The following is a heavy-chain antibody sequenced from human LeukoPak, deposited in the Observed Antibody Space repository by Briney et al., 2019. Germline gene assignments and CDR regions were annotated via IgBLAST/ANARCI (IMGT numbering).Heavy chain of an antibody. D-gene: IGHD3-10*01. Sequence: SETLSLTCTVSGGSISSYYWSWIRQPPGKGLEWIGYIYYSGSTNYNPSLKSRVTISVDTSKNQFSLKLSCVTAADTAVYYCARDSPGGYGMDVWGQGTTVTVSS. CDR1: GGSISSYY. CDR3: ARDSPGGYGMDV. J-gene: IGHJ6*02. V-gene: IGHV4-59*01. CDR2: IYYSGST.